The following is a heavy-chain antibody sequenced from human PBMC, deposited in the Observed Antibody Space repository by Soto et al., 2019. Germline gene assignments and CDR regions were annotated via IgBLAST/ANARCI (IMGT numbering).Heavy chain of an antibody. V-gene: IGHV1-69*13. J-gene: IGHJ6*02. D-gene: IGHD6-19*01. CDR2: IIPIFGTA. Sequence: VASVKVSCKASGGTFSSYAISWVRQAPGQGLEWKGGIIPIFGTANYAQKFQGRVTITADESTSTAYMELSSLRSEDTAVYYCARDLGVAVARTDYYYYGMDVWGQGTTVTVSS. CDR1: GGTFSSYA. CDR3: ARDLGVAVARTDYYYYGMDV.